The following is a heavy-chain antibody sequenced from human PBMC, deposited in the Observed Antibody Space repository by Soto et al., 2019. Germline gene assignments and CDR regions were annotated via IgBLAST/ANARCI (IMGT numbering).Heavy chain of an antibody. CDR3: ASFNDQSETDSILY. CDR1: GESLSSPGYY. D-gene: IGHD2-21*01. Sequence: SETLSLTCTVSGESLSSPGYYWSWIRQHPGKGLEWIGYIYYSGSTYYNPSLKSRLSISVDTSNNQFSLNLRSVTAADTAVYYCASFNDQSETDSILYCGQGTLVTXSS. J-gene: IGHJ4*02. V-gene: IGHV4-31*03. CDR2: IYYSGST.